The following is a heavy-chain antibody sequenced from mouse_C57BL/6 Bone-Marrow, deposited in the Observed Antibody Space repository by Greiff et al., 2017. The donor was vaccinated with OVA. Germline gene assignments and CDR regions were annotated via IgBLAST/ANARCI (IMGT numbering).Heavy chain of an antibody. CDR1: GYTITSYW. D-gene: IGHD1-1*01. V-gene: IGHV1-72*01. CDR3: ARSYYYGSSYAYYFDY. Sequence: QVQLKQPGAELVKPGASVKLSCKASGYTITSYWMHWVKQRPGRGLEWIGRIDPNSGGTKYNEKFKSKATLTVDKPSSTAYMQLSSLTSEDSAVYYCARSYYYGSSYAYYFDYWGQGTTLTVSS. J-gene: IGHJ2*01. CDR2: IDPNSGGT.